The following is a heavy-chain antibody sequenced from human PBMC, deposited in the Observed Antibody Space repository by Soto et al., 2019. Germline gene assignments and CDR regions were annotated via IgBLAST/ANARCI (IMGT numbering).Heavy chain of an antibody. CDR3: ARGGYDSSGYEYYFDY. Sequence: ASVKVSCKASGGTFSSYAISWVRQAPGEGLEWMGGIIPIFGTANYAQKFQGRVTITADESTSTAYMELSSLRSEDTAVYYCARGGYDSSGYEYYFDYWGQGTLVTVSS. D-gene: IGHD3-22*01. J-gene: IGHJ4*02. V-gene: IGHV1-69*13. CDR2: IIPIFGTA. CDR1: GGTFSSYA.